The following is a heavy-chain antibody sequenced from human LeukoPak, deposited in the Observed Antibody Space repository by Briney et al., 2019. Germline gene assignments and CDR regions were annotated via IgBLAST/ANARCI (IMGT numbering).Heavy chain of an antibody. Sequence: ASVKVSCKASGYTFTVNYMHWVRQAPGQGLEWIGWINTNSGGTNYAQKLQGRVTMTRDTSISTAYMELSSLGSEDTAVYYCAREWFGDLLNGMDVWGQGTTVIVSS. V-gene: IGHV1-2*02. CDR1: GYTFTVNY. J-gene: IGHJ6*02. D-gene: IGHD3-10*01. CDR3: AREWFGDLLNGMDV. CDR2: INTNSGGT.